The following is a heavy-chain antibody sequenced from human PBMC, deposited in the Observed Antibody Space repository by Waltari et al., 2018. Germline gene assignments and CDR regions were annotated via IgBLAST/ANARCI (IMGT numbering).Heavy chain of an antibody. Sequence: EVQLVETGGGLIQPGGSLRLSCAASGFTVSSNYMSWVRQAPGKGLEWVSVIYSGGSTYYADSMKGRFTITRDDSKNTLYLQMSSLRAEYTAVYYCARSLYDFWSVLHACDIWGQGTMVTVSS. D-gene: IGHD3-3*01. CDR2: IYSGGST. CDR1: GFTVSSNY. CDR3: ARSLYDFWSVLHACDI. V-gene: IGHV3-53*02. J-gene: IGHJ3*02.